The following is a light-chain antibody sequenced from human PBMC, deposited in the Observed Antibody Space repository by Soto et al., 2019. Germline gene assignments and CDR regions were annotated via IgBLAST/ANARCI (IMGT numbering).Light chain of an antibody. CDR2: EVS. V-gene: IGLV2-18*01. CDR1: SSDVGSYNR. CDR3: SLYTSSSTYV. J-gene: IGLJ1*01. Sequence: QSVLTQPPSVSGSPGQSVTISCTGTSSDVGSYNRVSWYQQPPGTAPKLMIYEVSNRPSWVPDRFSGSKSGNTASLTISGPQAEDEADYYCSLYTSSSTYVYGTGTKLTVL.